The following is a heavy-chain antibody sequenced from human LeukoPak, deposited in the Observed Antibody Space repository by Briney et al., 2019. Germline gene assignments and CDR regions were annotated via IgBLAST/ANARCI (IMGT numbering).Heavy chain of an antibody. CDR2: IGSSSTTI. Sequence: PGGSLRLSCAASGFTFTSYGMNWVRQAPGKGLEWVSYIGSSSTTIYYADSVKGRFTISRDNAKNSLYLQMNSLRAEDTAVYYCARATLYYDFWSQGTLVTVSS. CDR3: ARATLYYDF. V-gene: IGHV3-48*01. D-gene: IGHD3-3*01. CDR1: GFTFTSYG. J-gene: IGHJ4*02.